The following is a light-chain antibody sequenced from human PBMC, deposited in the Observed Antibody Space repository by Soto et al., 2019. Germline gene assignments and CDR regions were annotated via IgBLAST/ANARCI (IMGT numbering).Light chain of an antibody. V-gene: IGKV1-5*03. Sequence: DIQMTQSPSTLSASVGDRVTITCRASQNINSWLAWYQQKPGRAPKLLIYKASLLQSGVPSKFSGSGSGTEFTLTISSLLPEDSATYYCQQYNSYSYTFGQGTKLDIK. J-gene: IGKJ2*01. CDR3: QQYNSYSYT. CDR2: KAS. CDR1: QNINSW.